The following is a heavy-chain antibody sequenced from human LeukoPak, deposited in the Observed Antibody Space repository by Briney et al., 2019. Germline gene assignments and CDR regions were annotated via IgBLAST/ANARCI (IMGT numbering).Heavy chain of an antibody. CDR2: IKQDGSEK. J-gene: IGHJ4*02. Sequence: GGSLRLSCAASGFTFSNYWMNWVRQAPGKGLEWVANIKQDGSEKYYVDSVKGRFTISRDNAKNSLYLQMNSLRAEDTAVYYCARESVGVYFDYWGQGTLVTVSS. V-gene: IGHV3-7*01. CDR1: GFTFSNYW. D-gene: IGHD3-10*01. CDR3: ARESVGVYFDY.